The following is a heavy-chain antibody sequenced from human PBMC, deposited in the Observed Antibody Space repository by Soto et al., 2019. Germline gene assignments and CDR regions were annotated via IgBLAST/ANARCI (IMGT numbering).Heavy chain of an antibody. CDR1: GGSFNDYY. V-gene: IGHV4-34*02. CDR3: ASGFPSLDS. J-gene: IGHJ4*02. D-gene: IGHD2-21*01. Sequence: QVQLQQWGAGLLKPSETLSLTCAVYGGSFNDYYWNWIRQPPGKGLEWIGEIHHGGGTTYNPSFPNRVTISEDTSRHQFSLRLTSVTAADTAFYFCASGFPSLDSWGQGTLVTVSS. CDR2: IHHGGGT.